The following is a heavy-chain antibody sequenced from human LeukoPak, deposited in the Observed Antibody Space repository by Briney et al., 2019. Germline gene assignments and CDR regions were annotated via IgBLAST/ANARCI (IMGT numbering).Heavy chain of an antibody. Sequence: SVKVSCKASGGTFSSYAISWVRHATGQGLEWMGGIIPLFGTANYAQKFQGRVTITADESTSTAYMELSSLRSEDTAVYHCARDGGIEVVPATKFYYYYGMDVWGQGTTVTVSS. J-gene: IGHJ6*02. D-gene: IGHD2-2*01. CDR1: GGTFSSYA. V-gene: IGHV1-69*13. CDR3: ARDGGIEVVPATKFYYYYGMDV. CDR2: IIPLFGTA.